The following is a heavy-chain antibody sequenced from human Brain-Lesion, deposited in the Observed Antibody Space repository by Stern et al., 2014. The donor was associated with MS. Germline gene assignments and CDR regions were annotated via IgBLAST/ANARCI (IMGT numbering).Heavy chain of an antibody. J-gene: IGHJ4*02. CDR2: VYYSGNA. CDR1: GGSFSSRSYY. V-gene: IGHV4-39*01. D-gene: IGHD6-13*01. Sequence: QVQLQESGPGLVKPSETLSLTCTVSGGSFSSRSYYWGWLRQPPGKGLEWIGSVYYSGNAYYNPSLGSRVTLSVTTSKNRFPLNMRSVTAADTAVYYCARIDSSSWYDYFVSWGQGTLVTVSS. CDR3: ARIDSSSWYDYFVS.